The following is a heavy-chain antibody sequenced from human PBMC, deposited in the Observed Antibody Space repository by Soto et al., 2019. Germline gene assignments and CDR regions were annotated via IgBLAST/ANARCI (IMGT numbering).Heavy chain of an antibody. Sequence: SETLSLTXAVSGVSISSGNWWTWVRQTPQRGLEYIGEIFHDGTANYYPSFERRVAISVDTSKNQFSLKLTSVTAADTAIYFCARLVYDTRLNYMYFDFWGQGALVTVSS. V-gene: IGHV4-4*02. CDR1: GVSISSGNW. J-gene: IGHJ4*02. CDR3: ARLVYDTRLNYMYFDF. D-gene: IGHD2-8*01. CDR2: IFHDGTA.